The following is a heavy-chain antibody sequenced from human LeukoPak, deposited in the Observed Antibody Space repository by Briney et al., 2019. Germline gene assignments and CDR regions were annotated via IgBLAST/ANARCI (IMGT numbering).Heavy chain of an antibody. CDR3: ARVIVGDYVWGSYRYYYYMDV. J-gene: IGHJ6*03. Sequence: SETLSLTCTVSGGSISSYYWSWIRQPAGKGLEWIGRIYTSGSTNYNPSLKSRVTMSVDTSKNQFSLKLSSVTAADTAVYYCARVIVGDYVWGSYRYYYYMDVWGKGTTVTISS. CDR1: GGSISSYY. CDR2: IYTSGST. D-gene: IGHD3-16*02. V-gene: IGHV4-4*07.